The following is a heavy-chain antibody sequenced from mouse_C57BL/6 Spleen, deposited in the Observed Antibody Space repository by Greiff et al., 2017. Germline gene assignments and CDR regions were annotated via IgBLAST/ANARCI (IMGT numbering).Heavy chain of an antibody. CDR3: ARSGIYYGNYSAWFAY. J-gene: IGHJ3*01. CDR2: IYPGDGDT. D-gene: IGHD2-1*01. V-gene: IGHV1-80*01. CDR1: GYAFSSYW. Sequence: VQRVESGAELVKPGASVKISCKASGYAFSSYWMNWVKQRPGKGLEWIGQIYPGDGDTNYNGKFKGKATLTADKSSSTAYMQLSSLTSEDSAVYFCARSGIYYGNYSAWFAYWGQGTLVTVSA.